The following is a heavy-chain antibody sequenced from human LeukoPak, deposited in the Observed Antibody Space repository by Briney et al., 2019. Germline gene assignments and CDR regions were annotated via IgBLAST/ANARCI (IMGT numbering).Heavy chain of an antibody. CDR3: ARIYSGSYSDY. J-gene: IGHJ4*02. CDR1: GFTVSNNY. CDR2: IYSGGST. V-gene: IGHV3-53*01. Sequence: PGGSLSLSCAASGFTVSNNYMSWVRQAPRKGLEWVSVIYSGGSTYYADSVKGRFTISRDNSKNTLYLQMNSLRAEDTAVYYCARIYSGSYSDYWGQGTLVTVSS. D-gene: IGHD1-26*01.